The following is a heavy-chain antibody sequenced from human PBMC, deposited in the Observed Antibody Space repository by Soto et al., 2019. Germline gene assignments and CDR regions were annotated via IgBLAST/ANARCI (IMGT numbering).Heavy chain of an antibody. CDR1: GFTFSSYA. CDR2: ISGSGGST. Sequence: PGGSLRLSCAAAGFTFSSYAMSWVRQAPGKGLEWVSAISGSGGSTYYADSVKGRFTISRDNSKNTLYLQMNSLRAEDTAVYYCAKEYTPENYDFWSGSYFDYWGQGTLVTVSS. V-gene: IGHV3-23*01. CDR3: AKEYTPENYDFWSGSYFDY. J-gene: IGHJ4*02. D-gene: IGHD3-3*01.